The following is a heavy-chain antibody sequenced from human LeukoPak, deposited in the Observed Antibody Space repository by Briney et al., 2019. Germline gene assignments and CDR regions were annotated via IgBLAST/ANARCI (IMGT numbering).Heavy chain of an antibody. V-gene: IGHV4-4*07. Sequence: TSSETLSLTCTVSGGSISSYYWSWIRQPAGKGLEWIGRIYTSGSTNYNPSLKSRVTMSVDTSKNQFSLKLSSVTAADTAVYYCARSYYYGSGSYQTPFDYWGQGTLVTVSS. CDR3: ARSYYYGSGSYQTPFDY. CDR2: IYTSGST. CDR1: GGSISSYY. D-gene: IGHD3-10*01. J-gene: IGHJ4*02.